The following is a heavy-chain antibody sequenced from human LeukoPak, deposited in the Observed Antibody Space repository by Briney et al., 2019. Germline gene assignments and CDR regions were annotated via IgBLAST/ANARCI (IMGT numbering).Heavy chain of an antibody. CDR2: ISGSGGST. V-gene: IGHV3-23*01. D-gene: IGHD5-12*01. CDR1: GFTFSSYG. CDR3: VADRGAFDI. Sequence: GGSLRLSCAASGFTFSSYGMSWVRQAPGKGLEWVSAISGSGGSTYYADSVKGRFTISRDNSRNTLYLQMNSLRAEDTAVYYCVADRGAFDIWGQGTLATVSS. J-gene: IGHJ3*02.